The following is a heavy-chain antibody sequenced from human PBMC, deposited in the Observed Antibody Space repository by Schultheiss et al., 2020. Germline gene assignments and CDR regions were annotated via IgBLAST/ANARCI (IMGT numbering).Heavy chain of an antibody. Sequence: SETLSLTCAVYGGSFSGYYWSWIRQHPGKGLEWIGYIYYSGSTYYNPSLKSRVTISADTSKNQFSLKLSSVTAADTAVYYCARVSSGWHCGGDCPWGALAFDIWGQGTMVTVSS. CDR2: IYYSGST. CDR1: GGSFSGYY. J-gene: IGHJ3*02. V-gene: IGHV4-34*01. CDR3: ARVSSGWHCGGDCPWGALAFDI. D-gene: IGHD2-21*02.